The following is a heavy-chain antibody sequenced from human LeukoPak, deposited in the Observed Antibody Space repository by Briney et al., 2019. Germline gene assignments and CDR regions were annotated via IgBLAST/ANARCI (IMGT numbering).Heavy chain of an antibody. V-gene: IGHV4-39*07. J-gene: IGHJ3*02. CDR1: GGSISSYY. CDR2: IYYSGST. D-gene: IGHD3-10*01. Sequence: PSETLSLTCTVSGGSISSYYWGWIRQPPGKGLEWIGSIYYSGSTYYNPSLKSRVTISVDTSKNQFSLKLSSVTAADTAVYYCARITRGLLWFGELLLGAFDIWGQGTMVTVSS. CDR3: ARITRGLLWFGELLLGAFDI.